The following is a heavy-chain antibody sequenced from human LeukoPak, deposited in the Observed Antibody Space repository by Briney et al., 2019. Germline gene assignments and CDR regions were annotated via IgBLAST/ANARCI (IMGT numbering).Heavy chain of an antibody. D-gene: IGHD5-18*01. Sequence: ASVKVSCKASGYTFTSYDINWVRQATGQGLEWMGWMNPNSGNTGYAQKFQGRVTMTRNTSISTAYMELSSLRSEDTAVYYCARGLLGTATVLLDYWGQGTLVTVSS. V-gene: IGHV1-8*01. CDR2: MNPNSGNT. CDR3: ARGLLGTATVLLDY. J-gene: IGHJ4*02. CDR1: GYTFTSYD.